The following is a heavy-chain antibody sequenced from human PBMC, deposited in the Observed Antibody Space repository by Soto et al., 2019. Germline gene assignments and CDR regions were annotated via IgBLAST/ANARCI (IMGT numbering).Heavy chain of an antibody. D-gene: IGHD3-16*01. V-gene: IGHV4-34*01. Sequence: SETLSLTCAVYGGSFSGYYWSWIRQPPGKGLEWIGEINHSGSTNYNPSLKGRVTISVDTSKNQFSLKLSSVTAADTAVYYCARGGHSTFNWFDPWGQGTLVTVSS. CDR2: INHSGST. CDR1: GGSFSGYY. J-gene: IGHJ5*02. CDR3: ARGGHSTFNWFDP.